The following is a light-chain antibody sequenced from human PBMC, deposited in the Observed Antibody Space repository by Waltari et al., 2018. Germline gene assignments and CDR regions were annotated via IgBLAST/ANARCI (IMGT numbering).Light chain of an antibody. J-gene: IGKJ2*01. CDR2: KAS. CDR3: QQYNSYMYT. CDR1: QSISSW. V-gene: IGKV1-5*03. Sequence: DIQMTQSPSTLSASVGDRVTITCRASQSISSWLAWYQQKPGKAPKLLISKASSLERGVPSRFSGSGSGTEFTLTISSLQPDDFATYYCQQYNSYMYTFGQGTKLEIK.